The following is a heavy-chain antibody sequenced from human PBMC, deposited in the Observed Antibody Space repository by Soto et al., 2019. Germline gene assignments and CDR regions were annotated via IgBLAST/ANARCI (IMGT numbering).Heavy chain of an antibody. V-gene: IGHV4-39*01. Sequence: LVTMPLTYTVFGVTIRSSVYHWGMNRQTTGKGLEWIGSIYYSGSTCYNPSLKSRVTISVDTSKNQFSLKLSSVTAADMALYFCARNLEWVLKYDAFDIWGQGTMVS. CDR1: GVTIRSSVYH. CDR2: IYYSGST. J-gene: IGHJ3*02. D-gene: IGHD3-3*01. CDR3: ARNLEWVLKYDAFDI.